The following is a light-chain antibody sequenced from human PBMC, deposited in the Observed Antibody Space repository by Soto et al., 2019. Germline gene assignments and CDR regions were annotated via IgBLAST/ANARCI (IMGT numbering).Light chain of an antibody. J-gene: IGKJ5*01. CDR2: AAS. CDR1: QGIARF. CDR3: QQNYSPPPVT. V-gene: IGKV1-39*01. Sequence: DIQMTQSPSSLSASVGDRVTITCRASQGIARFLNWYQQKPGKAPKLLIYAASSLRSWVPSRFSGSGFGTDFTLTISRLQPEDFATYYCQQNYSPPPVTFGQGTRLEIK.